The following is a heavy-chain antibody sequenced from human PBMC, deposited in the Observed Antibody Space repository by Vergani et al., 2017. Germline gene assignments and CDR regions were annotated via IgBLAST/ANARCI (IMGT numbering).Heavy chain of an antibody. J-gene: IGHJ3*02. CDR3: AKDISRGSRAREDAFDI. CDR2: ISWNSGSI. Sequence: EVQLVESGGGLVQPGRSLRLSCAASGFTFDDYAMHWVRQAPGKGLEWVSGISWNSGSIGYADSVKVRFTISRDNAKNSLYLQMNSLRAEDTALYYCAKDISRGSRAREDAFDIWGQGTMVTVSS. V-gene: IGHV3-9*01. CDR1: GFTFDDYA. D-gene: IGHD3-16*01.